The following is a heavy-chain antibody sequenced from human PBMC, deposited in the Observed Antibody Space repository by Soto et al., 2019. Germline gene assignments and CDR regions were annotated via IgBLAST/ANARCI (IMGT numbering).Heavy chain of an antibody. J-gene: IGHJ4*02. V-gene: IGHV4-4*02. CDR3: ARCPQNVGSGWTPIDY. CDR2: IYHSGST. Sequence: QVQLQESGPGLVKPSGTLSLTCAVSGGSISSSNWWSWVHQPPGKGLEWIGEIYHSGSTNYNPSLKGRVTISVDKSKNQFSLKLSSVTAADTAVYYCARCPQNVGSGWTPIDYWGQGTLVTVSS. D-gene: IGHD6-19*01. CDR1: GGSISSSNW.